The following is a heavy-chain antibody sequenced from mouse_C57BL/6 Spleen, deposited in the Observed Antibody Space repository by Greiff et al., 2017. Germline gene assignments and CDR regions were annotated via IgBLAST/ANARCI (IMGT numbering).Heavy chain of an antibody. Sequence: VQLQQPGAELVKPGASVKLSCKASGYTFTSYWMHWVKQRPGRGLEWIGRIDPNSGGTKYNEKFKSKDTLTVDKPSSTAYMQLSSLTSEDSAVYYCARSKNHMVTYFDYWGQGTTLTVSS. CDR3: ARSKNHMVTYFDY. D-gene: IGHD2-2*01. CDR1: GYTFTSYW. CDR2: IDPNSGGT. V-gene: IGHV1-72*01. J-gene: IGHJ2*01.